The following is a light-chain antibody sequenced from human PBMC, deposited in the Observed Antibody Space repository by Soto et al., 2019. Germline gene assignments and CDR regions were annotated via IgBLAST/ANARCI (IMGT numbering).Light chain of an antibody. J-gene: IGLJ3*02. CDR1: SSDVGSYNY. CDR2: DVS. CDR3: SSYPTSSTRV. V-gene: IGLV2-14*01. Sequence: QSVLTQPASVSGSPGQSITISCTGTSSDVGSYNYVSWYQQHPAKAPKLMIYDVSNRPSGVSNRFSGSKSGNTASLTISGLQCEDDADYYCSSYPTSSTRVFGGGTQLTVL.